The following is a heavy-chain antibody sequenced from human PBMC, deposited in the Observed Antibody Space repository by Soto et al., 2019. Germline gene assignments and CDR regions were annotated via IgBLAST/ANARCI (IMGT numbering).Heavy chain of an antibody. D-gene: IGHD2-8*01. V-gene: IGHV3-30*18. Sequence: QVQLVESGGGVVQPGRSLRLSCAASGFTFSSYGMHWVRQAPGKGLEWVAVISYDGSNKYYADSVKGRFTISRDNSKNTLYRQMNSLRAEDTAVYYCAKGTNGVCPDYWGQGTLVTVSS. J-gene: IGHJ4*02. CDR2: ISYDGSNK. CDR3: AKGTNGVCPDY. CDR1: GFTFSSYG.